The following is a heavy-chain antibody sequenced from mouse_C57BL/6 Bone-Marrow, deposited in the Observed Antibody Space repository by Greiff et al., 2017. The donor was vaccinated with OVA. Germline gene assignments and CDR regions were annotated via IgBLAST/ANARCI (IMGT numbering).Heavy chain of an antibody. D-gene: IGHD1-1*01. Sequence: VQLQQPGAELVKPGDSVKMSCKASGYTFTSYWITWVKQRPGQGLGWIGDIYPGSGSTNYNEKFKSKATLTVDTSSSTAYMQLSSLTSEDSAVYYCAKCGFTTVGAPYYDCRGHSTTLTVAS. CDR1: GYTFTSYW. CDR2: IYPGSGST. V-gene: IGHV1-55*01. CDR3: AKCGFTTVGAPYYDC. J-gene: IGHJ2*01.